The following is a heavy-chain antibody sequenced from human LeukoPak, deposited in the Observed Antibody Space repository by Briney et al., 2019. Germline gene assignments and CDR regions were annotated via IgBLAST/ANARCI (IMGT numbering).Heavy chain of an antibody. V-gene: IGHV3-30*04. CDR3: ASSPSYDSGAYYEV. Sequence: GGSLRLSCAASGVTFSIYTIHWVRQAPGKGLEGVALISPDGRGKFYADSVTGRLTISSDNSKNTVYLQLNSLRAEDTAVCYCASSPSYDSGAYYEVWGQGTLVTVSS. CDR1: GVTFSIYT. J-gene: IGHJ4*02. CDR2: ISPDGRGK. D-gene: IGHD3-22*01.